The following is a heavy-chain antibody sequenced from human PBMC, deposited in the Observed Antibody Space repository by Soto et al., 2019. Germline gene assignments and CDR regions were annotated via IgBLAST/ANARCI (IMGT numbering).Heavy chain of an antibody. Sequence: QVQLQQWGAGLLKPSETLSLTCAVYGGSFSGYYWSWIRQPPGKGLEWSGEINHSGSTNYNPSLKSRVTISVDTSKNQFSLRLSSVTAAYTAVYYCARGGRVIVVVADTGSTFDYWGQGTLVTVSS. J-gene: IGHJ4*02. CDR2: INHSGST. CDR3: ARGGRVIVVVADTGSTFDY. V-gene: IGHV4-34*01. CDR1: GGSFSGYY. D-gene: IGHD2-15*01.